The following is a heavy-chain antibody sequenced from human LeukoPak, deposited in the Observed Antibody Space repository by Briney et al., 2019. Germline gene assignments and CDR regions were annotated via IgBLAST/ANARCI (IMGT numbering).Heavy chain of an antibody. V-gene: IGHV3-53*04. CDR2: IYAGGRT. Sequence: PGRSLRLSCAASGFTFSSYEMNWVRQAPGRGLEWVSVIYAGGRTYYADSVKGRFTISRHNSNNTLYLQMNSLRPEDTAVYYCARVIYQRVFVYWGQGTLVSVSS. J-gene: IGHJ4*02. CDR3: ARVIYQRVFVY. CDR1: GFTFSSYE. D-gene: IGHD2-2*01.